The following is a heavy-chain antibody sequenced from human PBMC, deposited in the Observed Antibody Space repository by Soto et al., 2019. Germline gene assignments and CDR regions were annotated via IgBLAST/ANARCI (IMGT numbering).Heavy chain of an antibody. Sequence: PGESLKISCKGSGYSFTNYWISWVRQMPGKGLEWMGRIDPSDSYTNYSPSFQGHVTISADKSFTTAYRQWSSLKAPDTAMYYCAQSPRLTEAFDIWGQGTMVTVSS. CDR3: AQSPRLTEAFDI. CDR1: GYSFTNYW. V-gene: IGHV5-10-1*01. J-gene: IGHJ3*02. CDR2: IDPSDSYT.